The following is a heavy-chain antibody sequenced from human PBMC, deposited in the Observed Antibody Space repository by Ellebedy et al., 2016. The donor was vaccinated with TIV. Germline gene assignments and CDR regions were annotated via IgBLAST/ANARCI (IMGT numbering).Heavy chain of an antibody. CDR2: IYYSGST. Sequence: GSLRLXXTVSGGSISRDCWSWIRQSPGKGLEWIGYIYYSGSTNYNPSLKSRVTISVDTSKNQFSLRLSSVTAADTAVYYCARVGRRGSIFGPVSGWGQGTRVTVSS. CDR3: ARVGRRGSIFGPVSG. D-gene: IGHD3-3*01. V-gene: IGHV4-59*01. J-gene: IGHJ4*02. CDR1: GGSISRDC.